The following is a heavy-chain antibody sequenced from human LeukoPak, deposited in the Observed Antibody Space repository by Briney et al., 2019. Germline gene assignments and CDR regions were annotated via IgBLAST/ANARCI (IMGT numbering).Heavy chain of an antibody. J-gene: IGHJ4*02. CDR1: GYTFTGYY. V-gene: IGHV1-2*04. D-gene: IGHD3-22*01. CDR2: INPNSGGT. Sequence: GASVKVSCKASGYTFTGYYMHWVRQAPGQGLEWMGWINPNSGGTNYAQKFQGWVTMTRDTSISTAYMELSRLRSDDTAVYYCARVGHYYDSSGLDYWGQGTLVTVSS. CDR3: ARVGHYYDSSGLDY.